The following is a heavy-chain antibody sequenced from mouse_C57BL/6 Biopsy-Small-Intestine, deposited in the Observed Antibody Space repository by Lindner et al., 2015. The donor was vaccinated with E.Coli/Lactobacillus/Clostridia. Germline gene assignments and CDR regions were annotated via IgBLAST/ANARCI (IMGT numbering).Heavy chain of an antibody. J-gene: IGHJ4*01. Sequence: VQLQESGPELVKPGASVKISCKASGYSFTGYYMNWVKQSPEKSLEWIGEINPSTGVTTYNQKFKAKATLTVDKSSSTAYMQLKSLTSEDSAVYYCARSGDGYPYYYAMDYWGQGTSVTVSS. CDR1: GYSFTGYY. D-gene: IGHD2-3*01. CDR2: INPSTGVT. V-gene: IGHV1-42*01. CDR3: ARSGDGYPYYYAMDY.